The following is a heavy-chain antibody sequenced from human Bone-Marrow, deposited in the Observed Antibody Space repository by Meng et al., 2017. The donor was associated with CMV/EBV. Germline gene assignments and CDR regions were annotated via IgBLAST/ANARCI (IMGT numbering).Heavy chain of an antibody. CDR2: INPSGGST. D-gene: IGHD6-6*01. CDR3: ASVSSIAARPFDY. V-gene: IGHV1-46*01. Sequence: ASVKVSCKASGYTFTSYYMHWVRQAPGQGLEWMGIINPSGGSTSYAQKFQGRVTMTRDTSASTVYMELSSLRSEDTAVYYCASVSSIAARPFDYWGQGTLVTVSS. J-gene: IGHJ4*02. CDR1: GYTFTSYY.